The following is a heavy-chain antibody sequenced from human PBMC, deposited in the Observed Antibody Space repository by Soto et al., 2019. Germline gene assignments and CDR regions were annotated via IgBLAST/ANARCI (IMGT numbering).Heavy chain of an antibody. J-gene: IGHJ4*02. Sequence: ASETLSLTCAVSGDSMSNTNWWSWVRQPPGKGLEWIGEIYHSGSTNYNPSFKSRVTMSVDKSKNQFSLNLTSVTAADTAVYYCAKRTLRRLRFVETHWGQGTLVTVSS. CDR1: GDSMSNTNW. CDR3: AKRTLRRLRFVETH. D-gene: IGHD3-3*01. V-gene: IGHV4-4*02. CDR2: IYHSGST.